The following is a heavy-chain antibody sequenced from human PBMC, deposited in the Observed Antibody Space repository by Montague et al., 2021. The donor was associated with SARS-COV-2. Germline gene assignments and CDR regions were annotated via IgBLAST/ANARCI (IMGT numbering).Heavy chain of an antibody. D-gene: IGHD3-10*01. CDR2: INHGGST. CDR3: ARLRHGVVPSPILGVGPYYSYYYMDV. Sequence: SETRSLTCAVHGTSFSGYYWNWIRQPPGKGLEWIGEINHGGSTKYSPSLKSRLTISADTSKNQFSLKLTSVAAADTAVYYCARLRHGVVPSPILGVGPYYSYYYMDVWGRGTTVTVSS. CDR1: GTSFSGYY. J-gene: IGHJ6*03. V-gene: IGHV4-34*01.